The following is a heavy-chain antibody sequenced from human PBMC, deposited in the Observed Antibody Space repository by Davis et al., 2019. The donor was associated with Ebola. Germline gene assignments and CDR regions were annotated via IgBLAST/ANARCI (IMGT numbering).Heavy chain of an antibody. D-gene: IGHD4-11*01. CDR1: GYTLTELS. Sequence: ASVKVSCKVSGYTLTELSMHWVRQAPGKGLEWMGGFDPEDGETIYAQKFQGRVTITADESTSTAYMELSSLRSEDTAVYYCARVSHDYSNYVGNWFDPWGQGTLVTVSS. J-gene: IGHJ5*02. CDR2: FDPEDGET. CDR3: ARVSHDYSNYVGNWFDP. V-gene: IGHV1-24*01.